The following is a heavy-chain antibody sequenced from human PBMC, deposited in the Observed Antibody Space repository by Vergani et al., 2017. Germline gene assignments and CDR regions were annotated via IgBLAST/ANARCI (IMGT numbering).Heavy chain of an antibody. Sequence: QVQLVESEGGVVQPGRSLRLSCAASGFTFSSYGMHWVRQAPGKGLEWVAVISYDGSNKYYADSVKGRFTISRDNSKNTLYLQMNSLRAEDTAVYYCAKDSSSWYYYYMDVWGKGTTVTVSS. CDR2: ISYDGSNK. CDR3: AKDSSSWYYYYMDV. V-gene: IGHV3-30*18. CDR1: GFTFSSYG. J-gene: IGHJ6*03. D-gene: IGHD6-13*01.